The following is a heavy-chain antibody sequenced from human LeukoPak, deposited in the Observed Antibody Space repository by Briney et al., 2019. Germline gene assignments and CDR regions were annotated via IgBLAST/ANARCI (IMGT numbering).Heavy chain of an antibody. V-gene: IGHV3-23*01. J-gene: IGHJ4*02. D-gene: IGHD3-10*01. Sequence: PGGSLRLSCAASGSTFSSYAMSWVRQAPGKGLEWVSAISGSGGSTYYADSVKGRFTISRDNSKNTLYLQMNSLRAEDTAVYYCAKEGTMVRGVTEAYFDYWGQGTLVTVSS. CDR1: GSTFSSYA. CDR3: AKEGTMVRGVTEAYFDY. CDR2: ISGSGGST.